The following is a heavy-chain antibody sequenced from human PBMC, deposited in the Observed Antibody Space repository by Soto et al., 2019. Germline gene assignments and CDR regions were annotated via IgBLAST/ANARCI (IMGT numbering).Heavy chain of an antibody. D-gene: IGHD4-17*01. CDR2: ISGSGDST. CDR3: AKFYYGDYSYYYYGMDV. CDR1: GFTFSSYA. Sequence: EVQVLESGGGLVQPGGSLRLSCAASGFTFSSYAMSWVRQAPGKGLEWVSAISGSGDSTRYADSVQGRFTISRDTSKHTLYLQMNSLRAEDTAVYYCAKFYYGDYSYYYYGMDVWGLGTTVTVSS. V-gene: IGHV3-23*01. J-gene: IGHJ6*02.